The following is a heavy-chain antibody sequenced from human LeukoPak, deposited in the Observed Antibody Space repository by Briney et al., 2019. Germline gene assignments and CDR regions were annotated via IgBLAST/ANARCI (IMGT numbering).Heavy chain of an antibody. CDR3: ARGGYQMLVGWFDP. Sequence: SETLSLTCTVSGGSISSYYWSWIRQPPGKGLEWIGYIYYSGSTNYNPSLKSRVTISVDMSKNQFSLKLSSVTAGDTAVYYCARGGYQMLVGWFDPWGQGTLVTVSS. CDR2: IYYSGST. CDR1: GGSISSYY. D-gene: IGHD2-2*01. J-gene: IGHJ5*02. V-gene: IGHV4-59*01.